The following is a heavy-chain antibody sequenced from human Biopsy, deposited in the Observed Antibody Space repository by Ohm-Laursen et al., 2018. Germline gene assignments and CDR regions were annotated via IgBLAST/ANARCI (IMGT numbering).Heavy chain of an antibody. Sequence: GTLSLTCPASGDSISSYYWSWIRQPPGKGLQGIGYVYYTGSTDYNPPLQSRVTISVDTSKNHFSLRLRSVTPADTAIYYCARDRGYYSDRTVPGYFDLWGRGTLVTVSS. D-gene: IGHD3-22*01. CDR2: VYYTGST. CDR1: GDSISSYY. CDR3: ARDRGYYSDRTVPGYFDL. J-gene: IGHJ2*01. V-gene: IGHV4-59*01.